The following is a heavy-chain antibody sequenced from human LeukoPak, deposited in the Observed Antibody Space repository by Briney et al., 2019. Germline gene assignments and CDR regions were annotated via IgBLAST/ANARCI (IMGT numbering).Heavy chain of an antibody. D-gene: IGHD3-22*01. CDR2: IYTIGNT. J-gene: IGHJ4*02. CDR1: GGSFSGYY. V-gene: IGHV4-4*07. Sequence: SETLSLTCAVYGGSFSGYYWSWIRQPAGKGREWIGRIYTIGNTNYSPSLWRRVTISVDTSRNQFSLRLSSVTAADTAVYCCARDRSYYSDTGTDYWGQGALVTVSS. CDR3: ARDRSYYSDTGTDY.